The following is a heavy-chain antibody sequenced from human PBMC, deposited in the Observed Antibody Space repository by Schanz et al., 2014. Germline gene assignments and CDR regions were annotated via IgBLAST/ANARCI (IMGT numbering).Heavy chain of an antibody. CDR3: ARLDPYCRSGTCSRAFDF. CDR2: INGDGSRT. Sequence: VQLVESGGGLVQPGGSLKLSCAASGFTFSNYWMHWVRQAPGKGLVWVSRINGDGSRTAYADSVKGRFTISGDSSKYTVYLQMNSLRTEDTAVYYCARLDPYCRSGTCSRAFDFWGQGTLVTVSS. D-gene: IGHD2-15*01. V-gene: IGHV3-74*02. J-gene: IGHJ4*02. CDR1: GFTFSNYW.